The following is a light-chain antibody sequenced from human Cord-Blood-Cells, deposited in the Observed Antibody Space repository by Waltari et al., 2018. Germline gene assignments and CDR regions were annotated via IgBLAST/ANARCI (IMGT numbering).Light chain of an antibody. V-gene: IGKV3-15*01. J-gene: IGKJ4*01. CDR1: QSVSSN. Sequence: EIVLRQSPATLSVSPGERATLSCRASQSVSSNLAWYQQKPGQAPRLLIYGASTRATGIPARLSGSGSGTEFTLTISILQSVDFAVYYCQQYNNWPLTFGGGTKVEIK. CDR3: QQYNNWPLT. CDR2: GAS.